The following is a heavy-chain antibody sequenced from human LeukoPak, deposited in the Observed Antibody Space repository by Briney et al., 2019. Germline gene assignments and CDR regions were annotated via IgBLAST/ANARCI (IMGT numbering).Heavy chain of an antibody. V-gene: IGHV3-21*01. CDR2: ISSSSSSI. CDR1: GFTFSSYS. Sequence: GGALRLSCAASGFTFSSYSMNWVRQAPGKGLECVSSISSSSSSIYYADSVKGRFTISRDDAKNSLYLQMNSLRAEDTAVYYCARTATDTGEFDYWGQGTLVTVSS. D-gene: IGHD6-13*01. J-gene: IGHJ4*02. CDR3: ARTATDTGEFDY.